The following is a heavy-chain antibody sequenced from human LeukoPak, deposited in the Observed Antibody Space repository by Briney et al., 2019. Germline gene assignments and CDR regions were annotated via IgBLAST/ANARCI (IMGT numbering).Heavy chain of an antibody. Sequence: SETLSLTCTVSGGSISSYYWSWIRQPPGKGLEWIGYIYYSGSTNYNPSLKSRVTISVDTSKNQFSLKLSSVTAADTAVYYCARVGSNFWSGYYSYYFDYWGQGTLVTVSS. D-gene: IGHD3-3*01. CDR3: ARVGSNFWSGYYSYYFDY. CDR1: GGSISSYY. CDR2: IYYSGST. V-gene: IGHV4-59*01. J-gene: IGHJ4*02.